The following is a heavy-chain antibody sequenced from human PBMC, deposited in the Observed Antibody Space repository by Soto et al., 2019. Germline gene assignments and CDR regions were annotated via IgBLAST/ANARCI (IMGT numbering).Heavy chain of an antibody. CDR3: AKASGWFGEFDY. CDR2: ISGSGGST. Sequence: EVQLLESGGGLVQPGGSLRLSCAASGFTFSSYAMSWVRQAPGKGLEWVSAISGSGGSTYYADSVKGRFTISRDNSKNTLYAQMNRLRAEDTAVYYCAKASGWFGEFDYWGQGTLVTVSS. D-gene: IGHD3-10*01. CDR1: GFTFSSYA. J-gene: IGHJ4*02. V-gene: IGHV3-23*01.